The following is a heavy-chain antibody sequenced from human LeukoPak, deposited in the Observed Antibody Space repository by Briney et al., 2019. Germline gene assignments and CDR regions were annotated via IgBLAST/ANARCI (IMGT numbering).Heavy chain of an antibody. CDR2: ISSDGNNK. CDR1: RFTFNIFG. V-gene: IGHV3-30*03. J-gene: IGHJ4*02. CDR3: RAATRYLDYYYDY. D-gene: IGHD3-22*01. Sequence: GGSLRLSCAASRFTFNIFGMHWVRQAPGKGLEWVAVISSDGNNKYYADSVRGRFTISRDNSKDTLYLQMSSLTIEDTAVYYCRAATRYLDYYYDYWGQGTLVTVSS.